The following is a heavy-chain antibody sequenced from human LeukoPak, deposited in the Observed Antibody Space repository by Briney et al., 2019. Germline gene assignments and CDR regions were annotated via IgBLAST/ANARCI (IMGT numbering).Heavy chain of an antibody. CDR3: ARGRQDVNMILVVMAGVSYYLDV. V-gene: IGHV4-34*01. D-gene: IGHD3-22*01. Sequence: SETLSLTCAVYGESFSDYYWTWNRQTPGKGLEWIGEMSPSGSSNYNPSLKSRVTISVDTSKNQFSLKLRSVTAADTAVYYCARGRQDVNMILVVMAGVSYYLDVWSKGTTVTVS. CDR2: MSPSGSS. J-gene: IGHJ6*03. CDR1: GESFSDYY.